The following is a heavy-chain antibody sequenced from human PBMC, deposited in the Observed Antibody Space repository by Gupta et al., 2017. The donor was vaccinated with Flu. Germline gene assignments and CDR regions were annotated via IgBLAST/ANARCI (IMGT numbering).Heavy chain of an antibody. V-gene: IGHV3-73*02. CDR3: TRLTIPVTGTPFDP. CDR1: EFTFSGST. J-gene: IGHJ5*02. CDR2: IRRKANSYAT. Sequence: EVQLVESGGGLVQPGGSLKLSCAASEFTFSGSTMHWVRQASGKGLEWVGRIRRKANSYATAYAASVKGRFTISRDDSKNTAYLQMNSLKTENTAVYYCTRLTIPVTGTPFDPWGQGTLVTVSS. D-gene: IGHD6-19*01.